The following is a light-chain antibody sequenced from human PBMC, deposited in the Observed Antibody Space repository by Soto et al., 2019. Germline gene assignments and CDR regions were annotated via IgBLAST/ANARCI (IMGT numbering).Light chain of an antibody. Sequence: LTQPPSASGTPGQRVTISCSGSSSNIGSNYVYWYQQLPGTAPKLLIYRNNQRPSGVPDRFSGSKSGTSASLAISGLRSEDEADYYCAAWDDSLSGAYVFGAGTKVTVL. CDR1: SSNIGSNY. CDR3: AAWDDSLSGAYV. CDR2: RNN. J-gene: IGLJ1*01. V-gene: IGLV1-47*01.